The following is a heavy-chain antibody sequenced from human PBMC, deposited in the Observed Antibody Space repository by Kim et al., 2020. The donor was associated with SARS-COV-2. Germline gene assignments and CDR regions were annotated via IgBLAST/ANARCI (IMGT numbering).Heavy chain of an antibody. CDR2: INHSGST. Sequence: SETLSLTCAVYGGSFSGYYWSWIRQPPGKGLEWIGEINHSGSTNYNPSLKSRVTISVDTSKNQFSLKLSSVPAADTAVYYCARRTSGGHCSSTSCYFYSLVATAYYYYGMDVWGQGTTVTVSS. V-gene: IGHV4-34*01. CDR3: ARRTSGGHCSSTSCYFYSLVATAYYYYGMDV. J-gene: IGHJ6*02. D-gene: IGHD2-2*01. CDR1: GGSFSGYY.